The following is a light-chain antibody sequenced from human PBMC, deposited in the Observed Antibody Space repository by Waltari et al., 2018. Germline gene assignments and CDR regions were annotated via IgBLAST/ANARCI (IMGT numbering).Light chain of an antibody. CDR3: QQYNQWPLT. CDR2: GDS. J-gene: IGKJ4*01. CDR1: TS. Sequence: TSLACYQQKTAARPRLLRPGDSTRDTGITVRFSGSGSGTDFTLTITGLQSEDFAVYFCQQYNQWPLTFGRGTKVEIK. V-gene: IGKV3-15*01.